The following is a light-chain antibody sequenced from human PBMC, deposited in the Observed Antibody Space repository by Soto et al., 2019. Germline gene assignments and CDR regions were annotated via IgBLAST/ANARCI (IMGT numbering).Light chain of an antibody. Sequence: QSALTQPPSASGSLGQSVTIPCTGTASDVGAYNYVSWYQQHPGKAPKLMIYEVTKRPSGVPDRFSGSKSGNTASLTVSGLQAEDEADYYCSSYAGSSTLYVFGTGTKVTVL. J-gene: IGLJ1*01. V-gene: IGLV2-8*01. CDR2: EVT. CDR3: SSYAGSSTLYV. CDR1: ASDVGAYNY.